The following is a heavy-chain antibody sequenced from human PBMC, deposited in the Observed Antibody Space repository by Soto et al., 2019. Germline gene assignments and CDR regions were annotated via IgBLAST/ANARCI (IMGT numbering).Heavy chain of an antibody. CDR3: ATRITVFGLLIPPFDP. CDR2: INHTGGT. J-gene: IGHJ5*02. CDR1: GGSVPGYY. D-gene: IGHD3-3*01. V-gene: IGHV4-34*01. Sequence: TETLYHTYEVYGGSVPGYYWYWMRKPPGKGLEWIGEINHTGGTHYNPSLKSRVTMSVDTSKNQFSLRLSSVTATDTAIYYCATRITVFGLLIPPFDPWGQGTQVTVS.